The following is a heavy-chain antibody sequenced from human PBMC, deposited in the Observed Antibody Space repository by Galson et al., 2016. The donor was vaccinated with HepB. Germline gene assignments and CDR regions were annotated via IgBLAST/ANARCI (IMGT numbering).Heavy chain of an antibody. CDR2: INPNNGGT. J-gene: IGHJ1*01. CDR3: TRGGFVLAHDQSNFFQH. D-gene: IGHD3-3*02. Sequence: SVKVSCKASGYTLSDYYIHWARQAPGQGLEWMGYINPNNGGTDYAQKFQGRVTLTRDTSINTANMELNNLRSDDTAVYYCTRGGFVLAHDQSNFFQHWGQGTLVTVSS. V-gene: IGHV1-2*02. CDR1: GYTLSDYY.